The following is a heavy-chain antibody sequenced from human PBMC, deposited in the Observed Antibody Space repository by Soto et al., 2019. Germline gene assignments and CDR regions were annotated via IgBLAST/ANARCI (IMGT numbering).Heavy chain of an antibody. CDR2: IYYSGST. V-gene: IGHV4-31*03. Sequence: QVQLQESGPGLVKSSQTLSLTCTVSGGSISSGVYYCSWIRQHPGKGLEWIGNIYYSGSTYYNPSLRSRVTITVDTSKNQFSLKLNSVTAADTAVYYCARGGCSGGSCYPYYYYYMDVWGEGTTVTVSS. D-gene: IGHD2-15*01. CDR3: ARGGCSGGSCYPYYYYYMDV. CDR1: GGSISSGVYY. J-gene: IGHJ6*03.